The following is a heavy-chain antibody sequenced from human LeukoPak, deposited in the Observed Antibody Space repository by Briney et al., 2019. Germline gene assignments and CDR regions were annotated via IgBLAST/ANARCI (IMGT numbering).Heavy chain of an antibody. J-gene: IGHJ2*01. Sequence: PGGSPRLSCAASGFTFSNYAMSWVRQAPGKGLEWVPAISGSGATTYFADSVKGRFTISRDNSKNTLYLQINSLRAEDTAVYYCAKRRGYSSSWQNWYLDLWGRGTLVTVSS. CDR2: ISGSGATT. CDR1: GFTFSNYA. D-gene: IGHD6-13*01. CDR3: AKRRGYSSSWQNWYLDL. V-gene: IGHV3-23*01.